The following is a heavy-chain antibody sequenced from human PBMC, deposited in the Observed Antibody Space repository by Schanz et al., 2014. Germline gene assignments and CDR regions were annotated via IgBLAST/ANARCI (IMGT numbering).Heavy chain of an antibody. Sequence: EVQLVESGGGLVQPGGSLRLSCAASGFTFRNYGMCWVRQAPGQGLEWVSAISGSGGSTYYADSVKGRFTISRDNSKNTLYLQINNLRAEDTAVYYCAYYDVLTGFDYWGQGTQVTVFS. CDR2: ISGSGGST. CDR3: AYYDVLTGFDY. D-gene: IGHD3-9*01. V-gene: IGHV3-23*04. J-gene: IGHJ4*02. CDR1: GFTFRNYG.